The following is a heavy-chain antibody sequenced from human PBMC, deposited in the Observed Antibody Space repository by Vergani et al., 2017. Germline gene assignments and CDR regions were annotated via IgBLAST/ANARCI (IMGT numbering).Heavy chain of an antibody. CDR2: IQFDGSNQ. J-gene: IGHJ4*02. D-gene: IGHD3-16*01. CDR3: AKHFRGWGIDY. Sequence: QVQLVESGGGVVQRWGSLRLSCATSGFSLSNYDMQWIRQGPGKGLEFVAFIQFDGSNQYYAASVKGRFTLSRDFSKSTLYLQMNSLKTDDTATYYCAKHFRGWGIDYWGQGTQVIVSS. V-gene: IGHV3-30*02. CDR1: GFSLSNYD.